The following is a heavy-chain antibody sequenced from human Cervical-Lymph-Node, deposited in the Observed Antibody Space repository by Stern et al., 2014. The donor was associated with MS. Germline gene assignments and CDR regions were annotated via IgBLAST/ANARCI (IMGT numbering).Heavy chain of an antibody. Sequence: EVQLVESGAEVKKPGESLKISCKLSGFSFTIYYIAWVRQMPGQGLECMGVIYPYDSDTTYSPSFQGQVTISADKSIPTAYLQWSSLRASDTAMYYCARHVQGFDYWGQGTLVTVSS. CDR3: ARHVQGFDY. J-gene: IGHJ4*02. V-gene: IGHV5-51*01. CDR1: GFSFTIYY. CDR2: IYPYDSDT.